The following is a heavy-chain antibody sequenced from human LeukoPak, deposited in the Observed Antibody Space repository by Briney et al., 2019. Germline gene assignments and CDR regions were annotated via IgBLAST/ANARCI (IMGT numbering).Heavy chain of an antibody. Sequence: GGSLRLSCVASGFTFSSFAMHWVRQAPGKGLEWVAIISYDGSNKYYADSVRGRFTISRDNSKSTLYLQMNSLRAEDTAVYYCARSDYSGSGSDYWGQGTLVTVSS. CDR2: ISYDGSNK. D-gene: IGHD3-10*01. CDR1: GFTFSSFA. J-gene: IGHJ4*02. V-gene: IGHV3-30-3*01. CDR3: ARSDYSGSGSDY.